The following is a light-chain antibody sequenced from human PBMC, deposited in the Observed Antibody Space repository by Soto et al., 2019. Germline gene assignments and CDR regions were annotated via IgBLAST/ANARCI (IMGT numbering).Light chain of an antibody. V-gene: IGLV2-11*01. Sequence: QSVLTQPGSVSGSPGQSVTISCTGTSSDVGAYNYVSWYQHHPGRAPKLMIYDVTQRPSGVPDRFSGSKSGNTASLSISGLEDEDEADYYCCSDAGSSVLIFGGGTKLTVL. CDR3: CSDAGSSVLI. J-gene: IGLJ2*01. CDR1: SSDVGAYNY. CDR2: DVT.